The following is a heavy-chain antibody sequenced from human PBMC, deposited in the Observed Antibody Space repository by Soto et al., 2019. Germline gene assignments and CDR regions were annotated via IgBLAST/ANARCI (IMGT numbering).Heavy chain of an antibody. J-gene: IGHJ4*02. CDR1: SVSNAW. CDR2: IKSTTDGGTT. Sequence: SVSNAWMNWVRQAPGKGLEWVGRIKSTTDGGTTDYAAPVKGRFTISRDDSKNTLYLQMNSLKTEDTAVYYCTTGELLFDYWGQGTLVTVSS. CDR3: TTGELLFDY. D-gene: IGHD1-26*01. V-gene: IGHV3-15*07.